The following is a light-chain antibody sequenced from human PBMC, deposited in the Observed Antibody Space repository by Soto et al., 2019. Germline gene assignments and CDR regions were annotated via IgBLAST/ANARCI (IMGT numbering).Light chain of an antibody. V-gene: IGKV3-20*01. CDR1: QSVSSSY. CDR3: QQYGSSPPYT. J-gene: IGKJ2*01. Sequence: EIVLTQSPGTLSLSPWERATLSCRASQSVSSSYLAWYQQKPGQAPRLLIYGASSRATGIPDRFSGSGSGTDFTLTIIRLEPEDVAVYYCQQYGSSPPYTFGQGTKLEIK. CDR2: GAS.